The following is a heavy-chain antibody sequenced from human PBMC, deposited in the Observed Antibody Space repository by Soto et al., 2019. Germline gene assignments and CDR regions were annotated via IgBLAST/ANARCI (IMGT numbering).Heavy chain of an antibody. V-gene: IGHV1-69*01. CDR1: GGTFSRHA. Sequence: QVQLVQSGAEVRKPGSSVKVSCKASGGTFSRHAISWVRQAPGQGLEWMGGIIPIFGTANHAQKFQGRVKIIADESTSTVYMEVSSLRSEDTAMYYCARGWGYDSNDYYYAYWGQGILVIVSS. CDR2: IIPIFGTA. CDR3: ARGWGYDSNDYYYAY. D-gene: IGHD3-22*01. J-gene: IGHJ4*02.